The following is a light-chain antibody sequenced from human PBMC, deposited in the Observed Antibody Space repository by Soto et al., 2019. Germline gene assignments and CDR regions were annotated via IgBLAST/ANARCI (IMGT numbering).Light chain of an antibody. CDR2: DVS. J-gene: IGLJ2*01. CDR3: SSYTSSSTLVV. Sequence: QSALTQPASVSGSPGQSITISCTGTSSDVGGYNYVSWYQQHPGKAPKLMIYDVSNRPSGVSNRFSGSKSGNTVSLTISGLQAEDEAGYYCSSYTSSSTLVVFGGGTKLTVL. V-gene: IGLV2-14*01. CDR1: SSDVGGYNY.